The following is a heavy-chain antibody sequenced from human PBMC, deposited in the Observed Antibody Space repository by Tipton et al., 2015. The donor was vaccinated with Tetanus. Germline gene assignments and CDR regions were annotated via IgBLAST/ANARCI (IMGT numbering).Heavy chain of an antibody. CDR2: VYHSGST. CDR3: ARANNDYPKKGPFDY. V-gene: IGHV4-61*01. J-gene: IGHJ4*02. Sequence: GLVKPSETLSLTCTVSGGSVSRSSHYWTWIRQPPEKELEWVGYVYHSGSTNYHPSLKSRVTISVDTSKNQFSLNLRSVITADTAVYYCARANNDYPKKGPFDYWGQGILVTVSS. CDR1: GGSVSRSSHY. D-gene: IGHD5-12*01.